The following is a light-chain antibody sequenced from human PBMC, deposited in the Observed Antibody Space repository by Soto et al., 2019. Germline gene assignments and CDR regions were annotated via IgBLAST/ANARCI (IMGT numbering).Light chain of an antibody. CDR1: SSDVGGYNY. J-gene: IGLJ3*02. CDR3: SSYTARSTWV. CDR2: EVS. Sequence: QSALTQPASVSGSPGQSITISCTGTSSDVGGYNYVSWYQQHPGTSPKLMIYEVSNRPSGVSNRFSGSKSGNTASLIISGLQAEDEGVYYCSSYTARSTWVFGGGTKLTVL. V-gene: IGLV2-14*01.